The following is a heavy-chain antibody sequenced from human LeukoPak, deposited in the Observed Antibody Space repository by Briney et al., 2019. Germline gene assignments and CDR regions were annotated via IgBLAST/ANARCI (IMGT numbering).Heavy chain of an antibody. Sequence: PGGSLRLSCAASGFTFSSYAMSWVRQAPGKGLEWVSAISGSGGSTYYADSVKGRFTISRDNSKNTLYLQMNSLGAEDTAVYYCAKFNEDLYYYGSGSYPWPHWGQGTLVTVSS. CDR1: GFTFSSYA. J-gene: IGHJ1*01. V-gene: IGHV3-23*01. D-gene: IGHD3-10*01. CDR3: AKFNEDLYYYGSGSYPWPH. CDR2: ISGSGGST.